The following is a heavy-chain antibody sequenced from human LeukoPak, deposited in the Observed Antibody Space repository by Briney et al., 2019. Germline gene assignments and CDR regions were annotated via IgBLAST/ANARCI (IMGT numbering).Heavy chain of an antibody. CDR3: ARADPRIAARPLDY. J-gene: IGHJ4*02. V-gene: IGHV1-18*01. D-gene: IGHD6-6*01. CDR2: ISAYNGNT. Sequence: ASVKVSCKASGYTFTSYGISWVRQAPGQGLEWMGWISAYNGNTSYAQKLQGRVTMTTDTSTSTAYMELRSLRSDDTAVYYCARADPRIAARPLDYWGQGTLVTVSS. CDR1: GYTFTSYG.